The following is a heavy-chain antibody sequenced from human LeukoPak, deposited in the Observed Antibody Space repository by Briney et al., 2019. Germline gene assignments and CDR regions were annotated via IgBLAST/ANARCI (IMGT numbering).Heavy chain of an antibody. CDR2: FYSSGST. Sequence: PSQTLSLTCTVSGGSISSGNYYWSWIRQPAGKGLEWIGRFYSSGSTDYNPSLKSRVTISVDTSKNQFSLKLSSVTAADTAVYYCARDILRDGYSXXWGQXTLXT. J-gene: IGHJ4*02. V-gene: IGHV4-61*02. D-gene: IGHD5-24*01. CDR3: ARDILRDGYSXX. CDR1: GGSISSGNYY.